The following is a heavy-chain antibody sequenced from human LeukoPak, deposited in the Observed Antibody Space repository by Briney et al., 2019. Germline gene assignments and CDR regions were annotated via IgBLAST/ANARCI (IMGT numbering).Heavy chain of an antibody. CDR2: INPNSGGT. D-gene: IGHD1-7*01. CDR3: ARDKGITGTTDGFDP. Sequence: ASVKVSCKASGYTFTGHYMHWVRQAPGQGLEWMGWINPNSGGTNYAQKFQGRVTMTRDTSISTAYMELSRLRSDDTAVYYCARDKGITGTTDGFDPWGQGTLVTVSS. V-gene: IGHV1-2*02. CDR1: GYTFTGHY. J-gene: IGHJ5*02.